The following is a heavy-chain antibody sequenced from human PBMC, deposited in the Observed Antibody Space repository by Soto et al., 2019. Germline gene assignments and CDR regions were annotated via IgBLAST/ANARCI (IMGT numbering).Heavy chain of an antibody. V-gene: IGHV4-30-2*01. CDR2: IYHSGST. CDR1: GGSISSGGYS. CDR3: AGVRGPYCGGECYPPTPNWFDP. Sequence: QLQLQESGSGLVKPSQTLSLTCAVSGGSISSGGYSWSWIRQPPGKGLEWIGYIYHSGSTYYNPSIQSRVTISVDRSKNQFSLKLSSVTAADSAVYYCAGVRGPYCGGECYPPTPNWFDPWGQGTLVTVSS. J-gene: IGHJ5*02. D-gene: IGHD2-21*01.